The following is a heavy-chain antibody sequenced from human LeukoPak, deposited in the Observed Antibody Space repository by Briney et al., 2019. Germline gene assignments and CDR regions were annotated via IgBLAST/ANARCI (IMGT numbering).Heavy chain of an antibody. CDR3: ARQNDYAGVDY. J-gene: IGHJ4*02. CDR1: GGSISSYY. Sequence: SETLSLTCTVSGGSISSYYWSWIRQPPGKGLEWIGYIYYSGSTYYNPSLKSRVTISVDTSKNQFSLKLSSVTAADTAVYYCARQNDYAGVDYWGQGTLVTVSS. V-gene: IGHV4-59*08. D-gene: IGHD4-17*01. CDR2: IYYSGST.